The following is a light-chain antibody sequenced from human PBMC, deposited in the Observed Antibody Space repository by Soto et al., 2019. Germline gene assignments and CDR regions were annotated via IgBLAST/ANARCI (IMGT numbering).Light chain of an antibody. V-gene: IGKV3-20*01. J-gene: IGKJ1*01. Sequence: EIVLTQSPGTLSLSPGERATLSCRASQSVSSSYLAWYQQKPGQAPRLLIYGASSRATGIPDRFSGSGSGTDFTLTISRLEPEACAVYYCQQYGSSLTWTVGQGTKVEIK. CDR3: QQYGSSLTWT. CDR1: QSVSSSY. CDR2: GAS.